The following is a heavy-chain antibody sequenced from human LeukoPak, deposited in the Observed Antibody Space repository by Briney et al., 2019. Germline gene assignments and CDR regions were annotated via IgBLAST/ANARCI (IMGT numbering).Heavy chain of an antibody. D-gene: IGHD5-18*01. V-gene: IGHV3-23*01. CDR1: GFTFSNYA. CDR3: ARWIQLKNFDY. CDR2: VSGGGGGT. Sequence: GGSLKLSCAASGFTFSNYAMNWFRQAPGKGLEWVSTVSGGGGGTYYADSVKGRFTISRDNSKNTLYLQMNSLRAEDTAVYYCARWIQLKNFDYWGQGTLVTVSS. J-gene: IGHJ4*02.